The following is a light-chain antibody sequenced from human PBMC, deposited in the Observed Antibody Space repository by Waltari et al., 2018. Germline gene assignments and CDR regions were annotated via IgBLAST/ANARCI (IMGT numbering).Light chain of an antibody. CDR1: QSVLYSSNNKNY. V-gene: IGKV4-1*01. J-gene: IGKJ4*01. Sequence: DIVMTQSPDSLAVSLGERATINCKSSQSVLYSSNNKNYLAWYQQKPGQPPKLLIYWASNRESGVPGRFSGSGSETDFTLTISSLQAEDVAVYYCQQYYETPHTFGGGTKVEIK. CDR3: QQYYETPHT. CDR2: WAS.